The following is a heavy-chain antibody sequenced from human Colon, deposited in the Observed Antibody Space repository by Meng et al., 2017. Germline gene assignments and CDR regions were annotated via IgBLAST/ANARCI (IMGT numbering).Heavy chain of an antibody. CDR1: GFTFTSYA. CDR3: AKDKWDYYDSGRYRDSLY. Sequence: GESLKISCAASGFTFTSYAMSWVRQAPGKGLEWVSGISGSGGGTNYADSVKGRFTISRDNSKNTLYLQMNSLRTEDTAVYYCAKDKWDYYDSGRYRDSLYWGQGTLVTVSS. CDR2: ISGSGGGT. J-gene: IGHJ4*02. D-gene: IGHD3-10*01. V-gene: IGHV3-23*01.